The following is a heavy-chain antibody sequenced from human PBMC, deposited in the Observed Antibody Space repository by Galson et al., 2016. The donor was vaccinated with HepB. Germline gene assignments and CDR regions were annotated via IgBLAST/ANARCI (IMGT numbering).Heavy chain of an antibody. CDR1: GFIFSSYT. CDR3: ARAKGLLEWLVRYYFDD. CDR2: ISSSSSYV. J-gene: IGHJ4*02. D-gene: IGHD3-3*01. V-gene: IGHV3-21*01. Sequence: SLRLSCAASGFIFSSYTMHWVRQAPGKGLEWVSSISSSSSYVDYADSVQGRFTISRANAKNSLYLQMNSLRAEDTAVYYCARAKGLLEWLVRYYFDDWGQGTLVTVSS.